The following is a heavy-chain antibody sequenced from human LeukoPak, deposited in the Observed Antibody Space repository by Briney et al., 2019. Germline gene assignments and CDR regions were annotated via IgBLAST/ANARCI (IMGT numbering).Heavy chain of an antibody. V-gene: IGHV1-18*01. CDR3: ARDVVGYCSGGSCYGGTRSRYYYRMDV. Sequence: ASVKVSCKASGYTFTSYGISWVRQAPGQGLEWMGWISAYNGNTNYAQKLQGRVTMTTDTSTSTAYMELRSLRSDDTAVYYCARDVVGYCSGGSCYGGTRSRYYYRMDVWGEGTTVTVSS. D-gene: IGHD2-15*01. CDR1: GYTFTSYG. J-gene: IGHJ6*04. CDR2: ISAYNGNT.